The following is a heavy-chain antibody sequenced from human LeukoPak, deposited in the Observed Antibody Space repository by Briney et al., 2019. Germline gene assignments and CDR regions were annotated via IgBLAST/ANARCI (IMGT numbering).Heavy chain of an antibody. CDR3: TTEDYYDSSGYYEPVDY. J-gene: IGHJ4*02. Sequence: GGSLRLSCAASGLVFSIYTMSWVRQAPGKGLEWVGRIKSKTDGGTTDYAAPVKGRFTISRDDSKNTLYLQMNSLKTEDTAVYYCTTEDYYDSSGYYEPVDYWGQGTLVTVSS. D-gene: IGHD3-22*01. CDR2: IKSKTDGGTT. CDR1: GLVFSIYT. V-gene: IGHV3-15*01.